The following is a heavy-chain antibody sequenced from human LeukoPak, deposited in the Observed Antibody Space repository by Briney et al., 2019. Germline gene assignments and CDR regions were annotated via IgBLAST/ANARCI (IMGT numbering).Heavy chain of an antibody. D-gene: IGHD3-22*01. CDR1: GFTFSSYW. CDR2: IRYDGSNK. CDR3: AKDPTHYRVWDYYETIGLSY. J-gene: IGHJ4*02. V-gene: IGHV3-30*02. Sequence: GGSLRLSCVASGFTFSSYWMTWVRQAPGKGLEWVAFIRYDGSNKYYADSVKGRFTISRDNSKNTLNLQMNSLRAEDTAVYYCAKDPTHYRVWDYYETIGLSYWGQGTLVTVSS.